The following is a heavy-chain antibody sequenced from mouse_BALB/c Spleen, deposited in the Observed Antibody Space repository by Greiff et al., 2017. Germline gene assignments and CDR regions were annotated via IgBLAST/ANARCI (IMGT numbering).Heavy chain of an antibody. V-gene: IGHV14-1*02. D-gene: IGHD3-2*02. CDR2: IDPENGNT. Sequence: VQLKEAGAEVVRPGALVQLFCKTSGFKIKDYYMAWVKQRPEQGLEWIGWIDPENGNTIYDPKFQGKASITADTSSNTAYLQLSSLTSEDTAVYYCARTEATIYAMDYWGQGTSVTVSS. CDR1: GFKIKDYY. CDR3: ARTEATIYAMDY. J-gene: IGHJ4*01.